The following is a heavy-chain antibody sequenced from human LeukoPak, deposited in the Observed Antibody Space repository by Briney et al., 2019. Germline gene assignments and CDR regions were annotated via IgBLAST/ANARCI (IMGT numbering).Heavy chain of an antibody. CDR3: ARDQRWLQADY. V-gene: IGHV1-46*01. CDR1: GYTFTSYN. D-gene: IGHD5-24*01. CDR2: VNCRDAST. Sequence: ASVKVSCKASGYTFTSYNMHWVRQAPGQGLEWMGFVNCRDASTTYAQKFQGRVTMTRDTSTGTVYMELSGLRSEDTAVYHCARDQRWLQADYWGQGTQVTVSS. J-gene: IGHJ4*02.